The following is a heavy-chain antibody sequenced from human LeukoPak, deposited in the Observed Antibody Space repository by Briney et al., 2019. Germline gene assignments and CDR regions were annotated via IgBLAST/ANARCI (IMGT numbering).Heavy chain of an antibody. J-gene: IGHJ4*02. V-gene: IGHV4-34*01. CDR1: GGSFSGYY. Sequence: SETLSLTCAVYGGSFSGYYWSWIRQPPGKGLEWIGEINHSGSTNYNPSLKSRVTISVDTSKNQFSLKLSSVTAADTAVYYCARRRLRFLHSSSWYDYWGQGTLVTVSS. CDR3: ARRRLRFLHSSSWYDY. CDR2: INHSGST. D-gene: IGHD6-13*01.